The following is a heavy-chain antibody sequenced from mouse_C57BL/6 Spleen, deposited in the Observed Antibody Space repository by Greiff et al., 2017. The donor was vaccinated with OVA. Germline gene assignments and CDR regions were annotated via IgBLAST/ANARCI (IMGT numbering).Heavy chain of an antibody. CDR1: GFTFNTYA. D-gene: IGHD2-14*01. V-gene: IGHV10-3*01. Sequence: EVQVVESGGGLVQPKGSLKLSCAASGFTFNTYAMHWVRQAPGKGLEWVARIRSKSSNYATYYADSVKDRFTISRDDSQSMLYLQMNNLKTEDTAMYYCVRDEVRRGYFDVWGTGTTVTVSS. J-gene: IGHJ1*03. CDR2: IRSKSSNYAT. CDR3: VRDEVRRGYFDV.